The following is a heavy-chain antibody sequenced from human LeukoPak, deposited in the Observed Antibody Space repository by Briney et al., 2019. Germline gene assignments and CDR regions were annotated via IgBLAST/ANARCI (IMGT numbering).Heavy chain of an antibody. V-gene: IGHV3-20*04. CDR2: INWNGGST. D-gene: IGHD3-22*01. Sequence: GGSLRLSCAASGFTFDDYGMSWVRQAPGKGLEWVSGINWNGGSTGYADSVKGRFTISRDNAKNSLYLQMNSLRAEGTALYYCATFYYDSSGYYPIDYWGQGILVSVSS. J-gene: IGHJ4*01. CDR3: ATFYYDSSGYYPIDY. CDR1: GFTFDDYG.